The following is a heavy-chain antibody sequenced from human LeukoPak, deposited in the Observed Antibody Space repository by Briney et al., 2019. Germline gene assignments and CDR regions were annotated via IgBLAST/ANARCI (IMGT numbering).Heavy chain of an antibody. V-gene: IGHV4-59*01. CDR1: GGTISSYY. J-gene: IGHJ4*02. CDR3: TRGPAY. CDR2: IYYSGST. Sequence: SETLSLTCTVSGGTISSYYWSWIRQPPGKGLEWIGYIYYSGSTYYNPSLKSRFTISIDTSKNQFSLKLSSVTAADTAVSYCTRGPAYWGQETLVTVSS.